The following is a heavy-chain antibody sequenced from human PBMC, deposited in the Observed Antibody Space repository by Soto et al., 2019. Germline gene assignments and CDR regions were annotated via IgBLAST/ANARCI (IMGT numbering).Heavy chain of an antibody. J-gene: IGHJ6*02. Sequence: QVQLVQSGAEVKKPGSSVKVSCKASGGTFSSYAISWVRQAPGQGLEWMGGIIPIFGTANYAQKFQGRVTITADESTSTAYMELSSLRSEDTAVYYCARDLFLRTVDPPPRYYYYGMDVWGQGTTITVSS. CDR3: ARDLFLRTVDPPPRYYYYGMDV. CDR1: GGTFSSYA. D-gene: IGHD3-10*02. CDR2: IIPIFGTA. V-gene: IGHV1-69*01.